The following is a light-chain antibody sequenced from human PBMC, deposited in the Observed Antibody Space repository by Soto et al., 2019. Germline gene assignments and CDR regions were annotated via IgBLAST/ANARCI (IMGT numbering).Light chain of an antibody. J-gene: IGKJ1*01. V-gene: IGKV1-5*01. CDR2: DAS. CDR3: QQYNSYSRT. Sequence: DIQMTQSPSTLSASAGDTVTITCRASQSISSWLAWYQQKPGKAPKLLIYDASSLESGVPSRFSGSGSGTEFTLTISSLQPDDFATYYCQQYNSYSRTFGQGTKLEIK. CDR1: QSISSW.